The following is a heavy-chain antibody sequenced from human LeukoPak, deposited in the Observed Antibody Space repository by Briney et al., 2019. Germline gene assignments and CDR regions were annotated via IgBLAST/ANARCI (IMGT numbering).Heavy chain of an antibody. CDR2: IYPGDSDT. J-gene: IGHJ3*02. CDR1: GYSFTNYW. Sequence: GESLKISCKGSGYSFTNYWIGWVRQMPGKGLEWMGIIYPGDSDTRYSPSFQGQVTISADKSISTAYLQWSSLKASDTAMYYCASRTYYYDSSPGAFDIWGQGTMVTVSS. CDR3: ASRTYYYDSSPGAFDI. V-gene: IGHV5-51*01. D-gene: IGHD3-22*01.